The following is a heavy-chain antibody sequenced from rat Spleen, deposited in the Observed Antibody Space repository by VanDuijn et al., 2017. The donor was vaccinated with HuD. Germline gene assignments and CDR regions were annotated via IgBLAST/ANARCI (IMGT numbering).Heavy chain of an antibody. D-gene: IGHD3-1*01. J-gene: IGHJ3*01. Sequence: EVQLVESGGGLVQPGRSLKVSCAASGFTFSDYNMAWVRQAPKKGLEWVASISYDGSNTYYRDSVKGRFTISRDNAKSTLYLQVESLRSEDTATYYCTTQRSAPEPYNWFAYWGQGTLVTVSS. CDR1: GFTFSDYN. V-gene: IGHV5-7*01. CDR2: ISYDGSNT. CDR3: TTQRSAPEPYNWFAY.